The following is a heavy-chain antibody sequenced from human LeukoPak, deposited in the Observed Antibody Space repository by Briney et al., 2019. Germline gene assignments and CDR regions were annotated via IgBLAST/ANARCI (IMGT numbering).Heavy chain of an antibody. CDR3: ARDDAS. CDR2: IYYSGST. CDR1: GGSISSGGYS. Sequence: SQTLSLTCAVSGGSISSGGYSWSWIRQPPGKGLEWIGYIYYSGSTNYNPSLKSRVTISVDTSKNQFSLKLSSVTAADTAVYYCARDDASWGRGTLVTVSS. V-gene: IGHV4-30-4*07. J-gene: IGHJ2*01.